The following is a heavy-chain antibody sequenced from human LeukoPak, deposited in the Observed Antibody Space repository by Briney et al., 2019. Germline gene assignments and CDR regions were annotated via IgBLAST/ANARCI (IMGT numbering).Heavy chain of an antibody. V-gene: IGHV3-7*01. J-gene: IGHJ4*02. D-gene: IGHD3-10*01. CDR1: GFTFSDYY. Sequence: GGSLRLSCAASGFTFSDYYMSWIRQAPGKGLEWVANIKQDGSEKYYVDSVKGRFTISRDNAKNSLYLQMNSLRAEDTAVYYCARARANYYGSGSYYYYFDYWGQGTLVTVSS. CDR2: IKQDGSEK. CDR3: ARARANYYGSGSYYYYFDY.